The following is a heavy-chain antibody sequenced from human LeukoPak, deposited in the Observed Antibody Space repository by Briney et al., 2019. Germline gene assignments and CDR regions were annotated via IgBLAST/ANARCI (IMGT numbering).Heavy chain of an antibody. CDR1: GGSISSGSYC. Sequence: SQTLSLTCTVSGGSISSGSYCWSWIRQPAGKGLEWIGHIYSSGSTNYNPSLKSRVTISVDTSRNHFSLKLSSVTAADTAFYYCARLITSGSYYFDFWGQGTLVTVSS. J-gene: IGHJ4*02. CDR3: ARLITSGSYYFDF. CDR2: IYSSGST. V-gene: IGHV4-61*09. D-gene: IGHD6-19*01.